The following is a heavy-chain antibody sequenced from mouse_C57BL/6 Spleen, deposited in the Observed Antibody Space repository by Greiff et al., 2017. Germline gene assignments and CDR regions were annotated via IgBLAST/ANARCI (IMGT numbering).Heavy chain of an antibody. CDR1: GYTFTDYT. CDR2: INPNNGGT. Sequence: VQLQQSGPELVKPGASVKMSCKASGYTFTDYTMHWVKQSPGKSLEWIGYINPNNGGTSYNQKFKGKATLTVNKSSSTAYMELRSLTSEDSAVYYCARGAGYFDYWGQGTTLTVSS. V-gene: IGHV1-22*01. CDR3: ARGAGYFDY. J-gene: IGHJ2*01.